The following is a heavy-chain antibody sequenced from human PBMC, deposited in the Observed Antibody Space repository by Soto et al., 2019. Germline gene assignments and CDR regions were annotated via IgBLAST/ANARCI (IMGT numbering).Heavy chain of an antibody. CDR1: GFTFSSYA. D-gene: IGHD2-2*01. Sequence: GGSLRLSCAASGFTFSSYAMHWVHQAPGKGLEWVALISRDGSNKYYADSVKGRFTISRDNSKNTLYLQMNSLRTEDTSVYYCGRCSSTSCHLGADYWGQGTLVTVSS. J-gene: IGHJ4*02. V-gene: IGHV3-30-3*01. CDR2: ISRDGSNK. CDR3: GRCSSTSCHLGADY.